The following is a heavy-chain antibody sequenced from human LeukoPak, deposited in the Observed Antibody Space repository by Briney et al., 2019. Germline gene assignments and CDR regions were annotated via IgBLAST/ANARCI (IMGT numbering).Heavy chain of an antibody. V-gene: IGHV1-18*01. D-gene: IGHD6-19*01. CDR2: ISAYNGNT. CDR1: GYTFASYG. CDR3: ARVPSSGWQQLLEYDP. Sequence: ASVKVSCKASGYTFASYGISWVRQAPGQGRKCMGWISAYNGNTNYAQKRQGRVTMTTDTSRSTAYTDPRRLRSVATAVYSCARVPSSGWQQLLEYDPWDQGKMVPVSS. J-gene: IGHJ5*02.